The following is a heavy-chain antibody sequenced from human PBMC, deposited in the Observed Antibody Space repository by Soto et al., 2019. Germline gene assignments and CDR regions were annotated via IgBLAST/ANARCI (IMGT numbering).Heavy chain of an antibody. CDR3: APHVSCSGGSCQYDAFAI. Sequence: EVQVLESGGGLVQPGGSLRLSCEGSGFTVSSHARTWIRQAPGKGPEWVSTVTADGGTYYADSVKGRFAMSRDTSENTLYLQMNSVGAEDTAAYYCAPHVSCSGGSCQYDAFAIRGQGTMVTVSS. CDR1: GFTVSSHA. V-gene: IGHV3-23*01. CDR2: VTADGGT. J-gene: IGHJ3*02. D-gene: IGHD2-15*01.